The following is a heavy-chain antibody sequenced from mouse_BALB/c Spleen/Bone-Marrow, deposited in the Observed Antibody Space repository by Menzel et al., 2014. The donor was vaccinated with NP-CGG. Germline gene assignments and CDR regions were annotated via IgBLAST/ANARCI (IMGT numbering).Heavy chain of an antibody. J-gene: IGHJ4*01. CDR2: IYPFSGSS. CDR1: GYTFTSYW. Sequence: LQQPGSELVRPGTSVKLSCKASGYTFTSYWMHWVKQRPGQGLEWIGNIYPFSGSSNYDEKFKSKATLTVDTSSSTAYMQHISLTSEDSAVYYCTRSPITTVVAETMDCWGQGTSVTVSS. V-gene: IGHV1S22*01. CDR3: TRSPITTVVAETMDC. D-gene: IGHD1-1*01.